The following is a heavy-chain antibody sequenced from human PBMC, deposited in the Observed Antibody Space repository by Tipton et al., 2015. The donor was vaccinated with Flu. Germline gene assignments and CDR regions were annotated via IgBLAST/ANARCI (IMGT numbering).Heavy chain of an antibody. J-gene: IGHJ4*02. CDR1: GYPFIDYY. D-gene: IGHD5-24*01. Sequence: QVQLVQSGAEVKKPGASVNVSCKTSGYPFIDYYIHWVRQAPGQGLEWVGRMNPKSGGTYYAQKFQGRVTMTSDTSINTAYMEMRGLGSDDTAVYYCARDLYKDHSPANGNFDFWGRGALVTVSS. CDR2: MNPKSGGT. V-gene: IGHV1-2*06. CDR3: ARDLYKDHSPANGNFDF.